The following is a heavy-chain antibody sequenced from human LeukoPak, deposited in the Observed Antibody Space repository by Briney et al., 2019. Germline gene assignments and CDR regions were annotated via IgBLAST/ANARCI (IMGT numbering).Heavy chain of an antibody. CDR3: ARAQWLRFWGSYY. V-gene: IGHV1-18*01. D-gene: IGHD5-12*01. J-gene: IGHJ4*02. Sequence: ASVKVSCKASGYTFTSYGFSWVRQPPGQGLEWMGWISAYNGNTNYPQKLQGRVTMTTDTSTSTAYMELRSVRSDDTAVYYCARAQWLRFWGSYYWGKGTLVTVST. CDR1: GYTFTSYG. CDR2: ISAYNGNT.